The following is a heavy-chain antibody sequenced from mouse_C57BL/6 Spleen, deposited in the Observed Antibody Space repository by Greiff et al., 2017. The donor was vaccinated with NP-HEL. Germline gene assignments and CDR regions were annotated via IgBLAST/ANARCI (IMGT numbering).Heavy chain of an antibody. Sequence: EVKVVESGGGLVQPGGSLKLSCAASGFTFSDYYMYWVRQTPEKRLEWVAYISNGGGSTYYPDTVKGRFTISRDNAKNTLYLQMSRLKSEDTAMYYCARHTRSGSSAWFAYWGQGTLVTVSA. CDR1: GFTFSDYY. V-gene: IGHV5-12*01. CDR3: ARHTRSGSSAWFAY. J-gene: IGHJ3*01. D-gene: IGHD1-1*01. CDR2: ISNGGGST.